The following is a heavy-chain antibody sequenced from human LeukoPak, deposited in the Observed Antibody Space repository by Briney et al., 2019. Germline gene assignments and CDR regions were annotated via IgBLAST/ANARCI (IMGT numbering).Heavy chain of an antibody. D-gene: IGHD1-1*01. CDR1: GFTFSSYA. Sequence: GGSLRLSCAASGFTFSSYAMHWVRQAPGKGLEWVAVISYDGSNKYYADSVKGRFTISRDNSKNTLYLQMDSLRAEDTAVYYCARLTGTTSYWGQGTLVTVSS. CDR2: ISYDGSNK. CDR3: ARLTGTTSY. V-gene: IGHV3-30-3*01. J-gene: IGHJ4*02.